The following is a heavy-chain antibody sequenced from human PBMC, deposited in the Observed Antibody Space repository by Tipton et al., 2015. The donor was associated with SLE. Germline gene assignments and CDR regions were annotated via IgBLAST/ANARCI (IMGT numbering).Heavy chain of an antibody. CDR3: ASGYDSSGYYYGY. CDR2: ISGSGGST. D-gene: IGHD3-22*01. Sequence: SLRLSCAASGFTFSSYAMSWVRQAPGKGLEWVSAISGSGGSTYYADSVKGRFTISRDNSKNTLYLQMNSLRAEDTAVYYCASGYDSSGYYYGYWGQGTLVTVSS. CDR1: GFTFSSYA. V-gene: IGHV3-23*01. J-gene: IGHJ4*02.